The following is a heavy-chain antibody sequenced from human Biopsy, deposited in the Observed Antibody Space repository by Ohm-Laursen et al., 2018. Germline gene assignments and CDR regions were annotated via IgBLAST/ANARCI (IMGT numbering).Heavy chain of an antibody. J-gene: IGHJ6*02. CDR3: TKDQDYGDYGMDV. V-gene: IGHV3-9*01. CDR2: ISWNSDKI. D-gene: IGHD4-17*01. CDR1: GFRFSGYH. Sequence: SLRLSCSASGFRFSGYHMNWVRQAPGKGLEWLSGISWNSDKIGYADSVKGRFTVSRDNAKNSLYLQMNSLRAEDTAFYYCTKDQDYGDYGMDVWGQGTTVTVSS.